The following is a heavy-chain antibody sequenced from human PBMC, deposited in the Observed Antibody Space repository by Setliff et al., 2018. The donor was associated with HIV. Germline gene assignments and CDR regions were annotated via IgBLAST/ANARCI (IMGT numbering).Heavy chain of an antibody. V-gene: IGHV1-69*13. D-gene: IGHD2-15*01. CDR3: ARDMGGLLSDTVVVVAAPLFDYYYMDV. Sequence: SVKVSCKASGGTFRSKGISWVRQAPGQGLEWMGGIIPIFGTPDYAQKFQGRITITADESTSTAYMELRSLRSEDTAVYYCARDMGGLLSDTVVVVAAPLFDYYYMDVWGKGTTVTVSS. CDR1: GGTFRSKG. J-gene: IGHJ6*03. CDR2: IIPIFGTP.